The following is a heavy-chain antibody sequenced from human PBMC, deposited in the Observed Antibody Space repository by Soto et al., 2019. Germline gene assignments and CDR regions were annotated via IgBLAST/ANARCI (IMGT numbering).Heavy chain of an antibody. CDR1: GASMRSYY. Sequence: SETLSLTCKVSGASMRSYYWTWMRLSPGKGLEWIGDIFYSGGTNLNPSLRSRLSISIDTSKNKFSLMLNSVTAADTAVYYCARDLRCCGMDFWGQGTTAT. CDR2: IFYSGGT. V-gene: IGHV4-59*01. J-gene: IGHJ6*02. CDR3: ARDLRCCGMDF. D-gene: IGHD3-9*01.